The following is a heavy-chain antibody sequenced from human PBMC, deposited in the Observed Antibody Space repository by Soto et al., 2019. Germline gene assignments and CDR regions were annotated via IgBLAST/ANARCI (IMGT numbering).Heavy chain of an antibody. CDR3: GGDLPPAVVRGGFVDY. Sequence: QVQLVESGGGVVQPGRSLRLSCAASGFSFSSYAMHWVRQAPGKGLEWEAVISYDGSNKYYADSVKGRFTISRDNSKNTLSQQMNGLRAEDTAAYYCGGDLPPAVVRGGFVDYWGQGTGVTVSA. CDR1: GFSFSSYA. CDR2: ISYDGSNK. J-gene: IGHJ4*02. D-gene: IGHD3-10*01. V-gene: IGHV3-30-3*01.